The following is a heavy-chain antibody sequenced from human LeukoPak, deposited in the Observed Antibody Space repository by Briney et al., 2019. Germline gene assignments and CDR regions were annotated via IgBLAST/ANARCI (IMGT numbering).Heavy chain of an antibody. Sequence: SETLSLTCAVYGGSFSGYYWSWIRQPPGKGLEWIGEINHSGSTNYNPSLKSRVTISVDTSKNQFSLKLSSVTAADTAVYYCARVLKCRVATIHLDYWGQGTLVTVFS. J-gene: IGHJ4*02. CDR1: GGSFSGYY. CDR2: INHSGST. V-gene: IGHV4-34*01. D-gene: IGHD5-12*01. CDR3: ARVLKCRVATIHLDY.